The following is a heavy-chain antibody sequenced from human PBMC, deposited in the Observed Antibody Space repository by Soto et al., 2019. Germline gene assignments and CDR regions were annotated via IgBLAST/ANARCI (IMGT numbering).Heavy chain of an antibody. CDR3: ARGHYRVTKGGNWYSDF. Sequence: QVQLQKCGAGLLKPSETLSLTCAVYGGSFSGYYWSWIRQPPGKGLEWIGEINHSGSTNCNPSLKSRVTTSVDTSKNQFSLKLSSVTAADTAVYYCARGHYRVTKGGNWYSDFWGRGTLVTVSS. CDR2: INHSGST. J-gene: IGHJ2*01. D-gene: IGHD4-17*01. CDR1: GGSFSGYY. V-gene: IGHV4-34*01.